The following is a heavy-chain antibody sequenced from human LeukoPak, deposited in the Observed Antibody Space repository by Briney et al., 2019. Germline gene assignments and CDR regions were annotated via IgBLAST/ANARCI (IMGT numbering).Heavy chain of an antibody. Sequence: ASVKVSCKASGYTFTSYYIHWVRQAPGQGLEWMGIINPSGGSTTYAQKFQGRVAMTRDTSTSRVYMEVSSLRSEDTAVYYCARGEAVAGTVHWGQGTLVTVSS. D-gene: IGHD6-19*01. V-gene: IGHV1-46*01. CDR3: ARGEAVAGTVH. CDR1: GYTFTSYY. J-gene: IGHJ4*02. CDR2: INPSGGST.